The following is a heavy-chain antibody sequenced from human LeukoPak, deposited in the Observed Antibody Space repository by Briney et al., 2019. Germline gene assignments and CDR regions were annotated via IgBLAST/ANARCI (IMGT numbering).Heavy chain of an antibody. CDR1: GFTFSSYG. J-gene: IGHJ4*02. CDR3: ARGRVKNDYGDYIDY. CDR2: IWYDGSNK. V-gene: IGHV3-33*01. Sequence: GSLRLSCAASGFTFSSYGMHWVRQAPGKGLEWVAVIWYDGSNKYYAASVKGRFTISRDNSKNTLYLQMNSLRAEDTAVYYCARGRVKNDYGDYIDYWGQGTLVTVSS. D-gene: IGHD4-17*01.